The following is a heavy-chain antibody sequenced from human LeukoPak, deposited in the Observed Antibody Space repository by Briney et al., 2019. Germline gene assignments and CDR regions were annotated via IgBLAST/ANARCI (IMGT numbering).Heavy chain of an antibody. CDR2: IYSSGVT. J-gene: IGHJ6*02. CDR1: GVSISKYY. CDR3: ARGSFGEFSLVYYYYGLDV. D-gene: IGHD3-10*01. Sequence: SETLSLTCTVAGVSISKYYWNWIRQPAGKGLEWIGRIYSSGVTNYNPSLKSRVTMSVDSSKNTVSLKVNSVTVADTAVYFCARGSFGEFSLVYYYYGLDVWGQGKTVTVSS. V-gene: IGHV4-4*07.